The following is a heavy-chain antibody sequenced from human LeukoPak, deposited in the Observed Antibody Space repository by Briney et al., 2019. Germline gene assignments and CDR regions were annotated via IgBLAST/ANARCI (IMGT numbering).Heavy chain of an antibody. CDR1: GYTFPGYY. CDR2: INPNSGGT. CDR3: ARDHSNDFWSGSGPLYYMDV. D-gene: IGHD3-3*01. J-gene: IGHJ6*03. Sequence: ASVKVSCKASGYTFPGYYMHWVRQAPGQGLEWMGWINPNSGGTNYAQKFQGRVTMTRDTSISTAYMELSSLRSDDTAVYYCARDHSNDFWSGSGPLYYMDVWGKGTTVTVSS. V-gene: IGHV1-2*02.